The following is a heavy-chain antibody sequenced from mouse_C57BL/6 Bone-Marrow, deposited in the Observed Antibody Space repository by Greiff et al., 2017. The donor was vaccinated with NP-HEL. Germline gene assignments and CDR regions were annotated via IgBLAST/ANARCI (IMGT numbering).Heavy chain of an antibody. V-gene: IGHV1-82*01. Sequence: VQVVESGPELVKPGASVKISCKASGYAFSSSWMNWVKQRPGKGLEWIGRIYPGDGDTNYTGKFKGKATLTADKSSSTAYMQLSSLTSEDSAVYFCARRDFYYFDYWGQGTTLTVSS. D-gene: IGHD3-3*01. J-gene: IGHJ2*01. CDR2: IYPGDGDT. CDR3: ARRDFYYFDY. CDR1: GYAFSSSW.